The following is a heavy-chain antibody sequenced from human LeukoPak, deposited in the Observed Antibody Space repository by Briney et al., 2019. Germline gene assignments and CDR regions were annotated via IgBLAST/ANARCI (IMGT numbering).Heavy chain of an antibody. CDR1: GFTFSSYS. J-gene: IGHJ4*02. CDR3: AWEVRGPEGY. D-gene: IGHD3-10*01. V-gene: IGHV3-21*01. Sequence: GGSLRLSCAASGFTFSSYSMNWVRQAPGKGLEWVSSISSSSSYIYYADSVKGRFIISRDNAKNSLYLQMNSLRAEDTAVYYCAWEVRGPEGYWGQGTLVTVSS. CDR2: ISSSSSYI.